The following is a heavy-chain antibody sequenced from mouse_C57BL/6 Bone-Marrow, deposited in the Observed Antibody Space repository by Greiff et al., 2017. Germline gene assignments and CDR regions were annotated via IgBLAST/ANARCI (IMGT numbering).Heavy chain of an antibody. CDR2: IHPNSGST. CDR1: GYTFTSYW. D-gene: IGHD1-1*01. CDR3: ARSRYYGSSWYFDV. Sequence: VQLQESGAELVMPGASVKLSCKASGYTFTSYWMHWVKQRPGQGLEWIGMIHPNSGSTNYNEKFKSKATLTVDKSSSTAYMQLSSLTSEDSAVYYCARSRYYGSSWYFDVWGTGTTVTVSS. V-gene: IGHV1-64*01. J-gene: IGHJ1*03.